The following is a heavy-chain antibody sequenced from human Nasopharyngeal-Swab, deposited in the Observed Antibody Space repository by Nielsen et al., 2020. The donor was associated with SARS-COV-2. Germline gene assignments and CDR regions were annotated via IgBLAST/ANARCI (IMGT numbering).Heavy chain of an antibody. V-gene: IGHV3-23*01. D-gene: IGHD2-21*02. J-gene: IGHJ4*02. CDR3: ARGCDTDCFRVDS. Sequence: GESLKISCVAFGFGLNRYAMIWVRQAPGKGLEWVSGISASGRATYYADSVEGRLTISRDNSRNTLSLQMNNLRAEDTATYYCARGCDTDCFRVDSWGQGTLVTVSS. CDR2: ISASGRAT. CDR1: GFGLNRYA.